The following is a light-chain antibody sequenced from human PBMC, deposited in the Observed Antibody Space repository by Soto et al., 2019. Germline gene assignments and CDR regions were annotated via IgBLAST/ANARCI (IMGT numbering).Light chain of an antibody. V-gene: IGLV2-8*01. CDR3: TSSVGNAIWV. CDR1: SSDVGAYNY. Sequence: QSALTQPPSASGSPGQSVTISCTGTSSDVGAYNYVSWYQQYPGKAPKLMIYEVTKRPSGVPDRFSGSKSGNTASLTVSGLQAEDEAYYYCTSSVGNAIWVFGGGTKLTVL. CDR2: EVT. J-gene: IGLJ3*02.